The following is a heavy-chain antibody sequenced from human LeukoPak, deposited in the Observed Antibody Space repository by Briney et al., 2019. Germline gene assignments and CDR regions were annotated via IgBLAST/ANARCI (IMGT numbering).Heavy chain of an antibody. D-gene: IGHD2-21*02. CDR2: ISGSGGST. V-gene: IGHV3-23*01. CDR1: GFTFSSYA. J-gene: IGHJ4*02. CDR3: AKELWSTAINY. Sequence: GGSLRLSCAASGFTFSSYAMSWVRQAPGKGLEWVSAISGSGGSTYYADSVKGWFTISRDNSNNTLYLQMNSLRVEDTAVYYCAKELWSTAINYWGQGTLVTVSS.